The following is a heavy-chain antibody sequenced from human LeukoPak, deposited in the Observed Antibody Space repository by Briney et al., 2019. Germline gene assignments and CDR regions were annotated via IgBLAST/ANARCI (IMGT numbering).Heavy chain of an antibody. CDR1: GGTFSSYA. V-gene: IGHV1-2*02. CDR2: INPNSGGT. D-gene: IGHD3-22*01. CDR3: ARDPKRTYYYDSSGYHDAFDI. Sequence: ASVKVSCKASGGTFSSYAISWVRQAPGQGLEWMGWINPNSGGTNYAQKFQGRVTMTRDTSISTAYMELSRLRSDDTAVYYCARDPKRTYYYDSSGYHDAFDIWGQGTMVTVSS. J-gene: IGHJ3*02.